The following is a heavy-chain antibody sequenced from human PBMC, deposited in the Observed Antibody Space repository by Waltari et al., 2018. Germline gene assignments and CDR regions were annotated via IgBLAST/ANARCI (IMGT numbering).Heavy chain of an antibody. J-gene: IGHJ6*03. V-gene: IGHV4-61*09. CDR3: ARSDVVVAPARNNYYFPMEV. CDR2: IYSSGST. D-gene: IGHD2-21*01. CDR1: GDSISGSYY. Sequence: QLQLQQSGPGLVKPSQTLSLACSLSGDSISGSYYWNWVRQTAGEGLEWLGYIYSSGSTKYNPSLQSRATISIVNKTQFSLKLAAVTAADTAVYYCARSDVVVAPARNNYYFPMEVWGQGTTVTVSS.